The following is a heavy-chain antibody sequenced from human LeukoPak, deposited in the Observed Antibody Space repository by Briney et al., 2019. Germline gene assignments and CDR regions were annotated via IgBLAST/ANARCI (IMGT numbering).Heavy chain of an antibody. D-gene: IGHD3-10*01. J-gene: IGHJ5*02. CDR3: ARDSPHYGSGSYYNRFDP. CDR2: INPSGGST. CDR1: GYTFTSYY. V-gene: IGHV1-46*01. Sequence: ASVKVSCKASGYTFTSYYMHWVRQAPGQGLEWMGIINPSGGSTSYAQKLQGRVTMTTDTSTSTAYMELRSLRSDDTAVYYCARDSPHYGSGSYYNRFDPWGQGTLVTVSS.